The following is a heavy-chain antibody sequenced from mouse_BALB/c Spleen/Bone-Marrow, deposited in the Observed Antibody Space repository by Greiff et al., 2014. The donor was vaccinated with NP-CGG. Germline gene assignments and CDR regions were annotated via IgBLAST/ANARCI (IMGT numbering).Heavy chain of an antibody. V-gene: IGHV1-61*01. J-gene: IGHJ2*01. D-gene: IGHD2-1*01. CDR2: IDPSDSEI. Sequence: VQLQQSGAEVVRPGASVKLSCKASGYTFTGYWMSWVKQRPGQGLEWIGMIDPSDSEIHYNQMFKDKATLTVDKSSSTAYMQLSSLTSDDSAVYYCVRKHGKGGDYWGQGTTLTVSS. CDR3: VRKHGKGGDY. CDR1: GYTFTGYW.